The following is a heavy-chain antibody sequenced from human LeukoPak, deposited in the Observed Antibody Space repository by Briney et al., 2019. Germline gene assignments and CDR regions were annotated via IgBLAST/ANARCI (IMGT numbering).Heavy chain of an antibody. CDR3: AKVPVRYCSGGTCHFDW. V-gene: IGHV3-48*01. J-gene: IGHJ4*02. CDR2: IGGRGSNI. Sequence: GGSLRLSCAASGFTFSSYSMNWVRQAPGKGLEWVSYIGGRGSNICYADSVKGRFTISRDNTKNSVNLQMNSLRAEDTAVYYCAKVPVRYCSGGTCHFDWWGQGTLVTVSS. CDR1: GFTFSSYS. D-gene: IGHD2-15*01.